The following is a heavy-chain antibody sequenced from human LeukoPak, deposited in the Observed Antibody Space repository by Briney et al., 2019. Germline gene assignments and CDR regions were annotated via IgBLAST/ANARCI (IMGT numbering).Heavy chain of an antibody. CDR2: IENSGMI. V-gene: IGHV4-4*08. CDR3: AGGDTGFQAY. D-gene: IGHD1-14*01. CDR1: GGSIRSYY. Sequence: SETLSLTCTVSGGSIRSYYWSWIRQPPGKGWEVIGYIENSGMIKYKPSLQSRVTISLAAPKNQSSLRLSSVYPSDTAVYYCAGGDTGFQAYWGQGTLVTVSS. J-gene: IGHJ4*02.